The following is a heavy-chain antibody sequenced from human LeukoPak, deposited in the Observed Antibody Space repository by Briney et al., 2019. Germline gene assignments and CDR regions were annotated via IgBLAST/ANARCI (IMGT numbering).Heavy chain of an antibody. CDR1: GFTFSTYS. CDR3: AREGAYYGRNFDY. V-gene: IGHV3-48*02. D-gene: IGHD3-22*01. J-gene: IGHJ4*02. CDR2: IKSDSSTI. Sequence: PGGSLRLSCAASGFTFSTYSMNWVRQAPGKGLEWVSYIKSDSSTIYYADSVKGRFTISRDNAKNSLYLQMNSLRDEDTAVFYCAREGAYYGRNFDYWGQGTLVTVSS.